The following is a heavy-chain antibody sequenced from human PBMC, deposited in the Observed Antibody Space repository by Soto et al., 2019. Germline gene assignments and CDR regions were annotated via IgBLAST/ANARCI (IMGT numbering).Heavy chain of an antibody. CDR2: IKEDGSEE. Sequence: EVQLVESGGGLVQPGGSLRLSCAASGLTFSSSWMSWARQAPGKGLHWVANIKEDGSEEYYLDSVKGRFTISRDNAKNSLYLQMNSLTAEDTAVYYCARDLGYQTLDYWGQGTLVTVSS. V-gene: IGHV3-7*01. CDR1: GLTFSSSW. J-gene: IGHJ4*02. D-gene: IGHD6-25*01. CDR3: ARDLGYQTLDY.